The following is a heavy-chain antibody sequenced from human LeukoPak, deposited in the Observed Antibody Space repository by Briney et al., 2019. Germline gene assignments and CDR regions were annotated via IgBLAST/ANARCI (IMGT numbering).Heavy chain of an antibody. V-gene: IGHV4-34*01. D-gene: IGHD3-22*01. CDR3: ARGPHSSGYYLFYYYYGMDV. J-gene: IGHJ6*02. CDR2: ISHSGST. Sequence: SETLSLTWAVYGGSFSGYYWSWIRQPPGKGLEWIGEISHSGSTNYNPSLKSRVTISVDTSKNQFSLKLSSVTAADTAVYYCARGPHSSGYYLFYYYYGMDVWGQGTTVTVSS. CDR1: GGSFSGYY.